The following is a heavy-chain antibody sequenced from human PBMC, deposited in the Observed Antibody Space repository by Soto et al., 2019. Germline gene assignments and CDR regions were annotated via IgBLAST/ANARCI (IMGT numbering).Heavy chain of an antibody. D-gene: IGHD2-15*01. J-gene: IGHJ4*02. CDR1: GFSFSAHD. V-gene: IGHV3-48*03. Sequence: EVQLVESGGGLVQPGGSLRLSCAASGFSFSAHDLNWVRQAPGKGLEWISYIDPSGNTMHYADSVKGRFTISRDNAKNSLYLQMNSLRAEDTAVYYCARDTPGVEDFDYWGQGTLVTVSS. CDR3: ARDTPGVEDFDY. CDR2: IDPSGNTM.